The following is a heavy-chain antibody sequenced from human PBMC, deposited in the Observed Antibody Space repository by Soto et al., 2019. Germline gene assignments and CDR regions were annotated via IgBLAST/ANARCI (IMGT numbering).Heavy chain of an antibody. CDR2: IKSKTDGGTT. D-gene: IGHD6-6*01. CDR1: GFTFSNAW. Sequence: GGSLRPSCAASGFTFSNAWMNWVRQAPGKGLEWVGRIKSKTDGGTTDYAAPVKGRFTISRDDSKNTLYLQMNSLKTEDTAVYYCTTVMVAARPRGYYYYYYGMDVWGQGTTVTVSS. CDR3: TTVMVAARPRGYYYYYYGMDV. V-gene: IGHV3-15*07. J-gene: IGHJ6*02.